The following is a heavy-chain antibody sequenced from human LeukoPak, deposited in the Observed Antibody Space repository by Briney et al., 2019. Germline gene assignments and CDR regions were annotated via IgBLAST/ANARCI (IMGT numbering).Heavy chain of an antibody. CDR3: AASNWFDP. J-gene: IGHJ5*02. V-gene: IGHV3-30*03. CDR1: GFTFSSYG. Sequence: GGSLRFSCAASGFTFSSYGMHWVRQAPGKGLEWVAVISYDGSNKYYADSVKGRFTISRDNSKNTLYLQMNSLRAEDTAVYYCAASNWFDPWGQGTLVTVSS. CDR2: ISYDGSNK.